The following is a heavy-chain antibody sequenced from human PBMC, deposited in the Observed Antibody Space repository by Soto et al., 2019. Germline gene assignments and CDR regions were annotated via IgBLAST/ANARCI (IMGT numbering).Heavy chain of an antibody. CDR2: TYYRSKWYN. D-gene: IGHD5-12*01. CDR1: GDRVSSNSAA. V-gene: IGHV6-1*01. J-gene: IGHJ6*02. Sequence: SQTLSLNCAISGDRVSSNSAALNWIRQSPSRGLEWLGRTYYRSKWYNDYAVSVKIRITINPDTSKNQFSLQLNSVTPEDTAVYYCARDWGRSGYEYYYYYGMDVWGQGTTVTVSS. CDR3: ARDWGRSGYEYYYYYGMDV.